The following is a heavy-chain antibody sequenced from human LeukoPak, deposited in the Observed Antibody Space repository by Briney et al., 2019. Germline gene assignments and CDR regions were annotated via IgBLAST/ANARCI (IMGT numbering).Heavy chain of an antibody. V-gene: IGHV3-33*08. CDR3: ARALNRPYYYDSSGPGY. CDR1: GFTFSSYG. CDR2: IWYDGSNK. Sequence: GGSLRLSCAASGFTFSSYGMHWVRQAPGKGLEWVAVIWYDGSNKYYANSVKGRFTISRDNSKNTLYLQMNSLRAEDTAVYYCARALNRPYYYDSSGPGYWGQGTLVTVSS. D-gene: IGHD3-22*01. J-gene: IGHJ4*02.